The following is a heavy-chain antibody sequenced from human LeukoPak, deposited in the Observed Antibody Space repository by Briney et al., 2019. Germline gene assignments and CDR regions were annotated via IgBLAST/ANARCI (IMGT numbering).Heavy chain of an antibody. D-gene: IGHD2-15*01. CDR2: INHSGST. V-gene: IGHV4-34*01. Sequence: SETLSLTCAVYGGSFSGYYWSWIRQPPGKGLEWIGEINHSGSTNYNPSLKSRVAISVDTSKNQFSLKLSPVTAADTAVYYCASAPAVVVVAATYARWFDYWGQGTLVTVSS. CDR3: ASAPAVVVVAATYARWFDY. CDR1: GGSFSGYY. J-gene: IGHJ4*02.